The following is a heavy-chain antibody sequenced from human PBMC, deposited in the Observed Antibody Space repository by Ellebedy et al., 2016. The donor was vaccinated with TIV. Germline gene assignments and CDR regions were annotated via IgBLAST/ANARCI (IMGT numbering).Heavy chain of an antibody. V-gene: IGHV3-9*01. J-gene: IGHJ4*02. CDR3: ARASYKQQVLDYFNY. D-gene: IGHD6-13*01. CDR2: ISSNSVYI. CDR1: GFTFGDYA. Sequence: PGGSLRLSCAVSGFTFGDYAMHWVRQTPGKGLEWVSGISSNSVYIAYGDSVKGRFTIYRDNAKNSLYLQMNSLSAEDTALYYSARASYKQQVLDYFNYWGQGTLVTVSS.